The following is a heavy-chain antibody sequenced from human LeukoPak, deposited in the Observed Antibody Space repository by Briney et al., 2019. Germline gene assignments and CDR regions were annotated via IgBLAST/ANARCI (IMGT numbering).Heavy chain of an antibody. V-gene: IGHV4-39*01. D-gene: IGHD4-17*01. CDR1: GGSISSSSYY. CDR3: ARLSRKDYGDYSDY. Sequence: PSETLSLTCTVSGGSISSSSYYWGWIRQPPGKGLEWIGSIYYSGSTYYNPSLKSRVTISVDTSKNQFSLKLSSVTAADTAVYYCARLSRKDYGDYSDYWGQGTLVTVSS. CDR2: IYYSGST. J-gene: IGHJ4*02.